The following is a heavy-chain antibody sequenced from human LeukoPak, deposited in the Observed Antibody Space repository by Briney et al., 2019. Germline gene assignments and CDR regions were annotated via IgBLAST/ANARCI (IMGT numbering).Heavy chain of an antibody. CDR2: INPNSGGT. D-gene: IGHD5-12*01. V-gene: IGHV1-2*02. CDR3: ARDVGYSGYDTAGPNWFDP. Sequence: ASVKVSCKASGYTFTSYGISWVRQAPGQGLEWMGWINPNSGGTNYAQKFQGRVTMTRDTSISTAYMELSRLRSDDTAVYYCARDVGYSGYDTAGPNWFDPWGQGTLVTVSS. J-gene: IGHJ5*02. CDR1: GYTFTSYG.